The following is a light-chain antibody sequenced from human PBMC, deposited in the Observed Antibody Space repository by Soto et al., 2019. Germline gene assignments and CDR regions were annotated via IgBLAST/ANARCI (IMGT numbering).Light chain of an antibody. V-gene: IGKV3-15*01. CDR3: QQYNNWPYT. Sequence: EIVMTQSPATLSVSPRERATLSCRASQSSSNDLAWYQQKPGQAPRLLIYGASTRATRIPAGFSGSGSGTEFTLTISSLQSEDFAVYYCQQYNNWPYTFGQGNKVEIK. J-gene: IGKJ2*01. CDR1: QSSSND. CDR2: GAS.